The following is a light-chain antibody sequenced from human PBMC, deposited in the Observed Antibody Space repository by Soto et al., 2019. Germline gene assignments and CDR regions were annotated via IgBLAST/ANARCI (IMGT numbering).Light chain of an antibody. V-gene: IGKV1-5*03. Sequence: DIQMTQSPSALSASVAERVTITCRASQSISSWLAWYQQKPGKAPKLLIYKASSLESGVPSRFSGSGSGTEFTLTISSLQPDDFATYYCQQYNSYSTFGQGTKVDIK. CDR3: QQYNSYST. CDR2: KAS. J-gene: IGKJ1*01. CDR1: QSISSW.